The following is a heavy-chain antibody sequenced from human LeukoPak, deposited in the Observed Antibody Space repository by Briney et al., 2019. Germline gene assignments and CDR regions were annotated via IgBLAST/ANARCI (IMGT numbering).Heavy chain of an antibody. CDR2: IYYSGST. V-gene: IGHV4-59*01. CDR1: GGSISSYY. CDR3: ARGDITMVRGIIITYYFDY. D-gene: IGHD3-10*01. Sequence: PSETLSLTCTVSGGSISSYYWSWIRQPPGKGLEWIGYIYYSGSTNYNPSLKSRVTISVDTSKNQFSLKLSSVTAADTAVYYCARGDITMVRGIIITYYFDYWGQGTLVTVSS. J-gene: IGHJ4*02.